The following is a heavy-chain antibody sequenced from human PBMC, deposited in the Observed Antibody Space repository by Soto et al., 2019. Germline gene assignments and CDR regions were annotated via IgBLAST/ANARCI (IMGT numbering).Heavy chain of an antibody. V-gene: IGHV4-31*03. D-gene: IGHD3-10*01. J-gene: IGHJ6*03. Sequence: SETLSLTCTVSGGSISSGGYYWSWIRQHPGKGLEWIGYIYYSGSTYYNPSLKSRVTISVDTSKNQFSLKLSSVTAADTAVYYCARPKRYDSGSYGYYMDVWGKGTTVTVSS. CDR1: GGSISSGGYY. CDR3: ARPKRYDSGSYGYYMDV. CDR2: IYYSGST.